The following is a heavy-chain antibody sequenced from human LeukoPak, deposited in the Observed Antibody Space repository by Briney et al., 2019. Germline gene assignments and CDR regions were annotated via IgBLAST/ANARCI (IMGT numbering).Heavy chain of an antibody. CDR3: ARDPLSIAVNRDYYYGMDV. V-gene: IGHV1-2*02. D-gene: IGHD6-19*01. CDR1: GYTFTDYY. Sequence: ASVKVSFMASGYTFTDYYMHWVRQAPGQGLEWMGWINPNSGGTNYAQKFQGRVTMTRDTSISTAYMELSRLRSDDTAVYYCARDPLSIAVNRDYYYGMDVWGQGPTVTVSS. J-gene: IGHJ6*02. CDR2: INPNSGGT.